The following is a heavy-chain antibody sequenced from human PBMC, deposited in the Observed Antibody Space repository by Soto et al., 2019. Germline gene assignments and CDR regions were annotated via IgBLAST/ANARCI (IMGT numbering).Heavy chain of an antibody. J-gene: IGHJ4*02. Sequence: QVQLVQSGAEVKKPGASVKVSCKASGYTFTSYGISWVRQAPGQGLEWMGWISAHNGNTNYAQKLQGRVTMTTDTSTSTAYMELRSLRSDDTAVYYCARDIPVTMVRGVTSYFDYWGQGTLVTVSS. CDR1: GYTFTSYG. V-gene: IGHV1-18*01. CDR2: ISAHNGNT. D-gene: IGHD3-10*01. CDR3: ARDIPVTMVRGVTSYFDY.